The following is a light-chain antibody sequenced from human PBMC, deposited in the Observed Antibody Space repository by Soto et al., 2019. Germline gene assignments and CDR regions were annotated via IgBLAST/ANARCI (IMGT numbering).Light chain of an antibody. CDR3: QQRNSYPRT. CDR1: QGINIF. J-gene: IGKJ2*01. Sequence: DIQLTQSPSFLAASVGDRVTITCRASQGINIFLAWFQQKPGKAPNLLISAASTLQSGVPSRFSGSGSETEFTLTITSPQPGDSATYYCQQRNSYPRTFGQGTKVDIK. V-gene: IGKV1-9*01. CDR2: AAS.